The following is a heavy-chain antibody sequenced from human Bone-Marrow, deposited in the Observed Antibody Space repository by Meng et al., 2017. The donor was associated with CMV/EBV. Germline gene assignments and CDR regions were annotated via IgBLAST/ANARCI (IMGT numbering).Heavy chain of an antibody. CDR2: IYTGGTT. V-gene: IGHV3-53*01. Sequence: GESLKISCEASGFIVSSTYMSWIRQAPGKGLEWVSVIYTGGTTFKANSVKGRFTISRDNSKNTLFLQMNRLRAEDTAVYYCARSILSNGFDAFDIWGQGTMVTVSS. D-gene: IGHD2/OR15-2a*01. J-gene: IGHJ3*02. CDR1: GFIVSSTY. CDR3: ARSILSNGFDAFDI.